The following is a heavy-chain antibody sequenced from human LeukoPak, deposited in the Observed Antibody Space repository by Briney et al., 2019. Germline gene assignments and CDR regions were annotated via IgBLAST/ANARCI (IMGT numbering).Heavy chain of an antibody. CDR1: GFTFSSYG. Sequence: GGSLRLSCAASGFTFSSYGMHWVRQAPGKGLEWVAVIWYDGSNKYYADSVKGRFTISRDNTKNSLYLQMNSLRDEDTAVYYCASSGSYRFDYWGQGTLVTVSS. CDR2: IWYDGSNK. CDR3: ASSGSYRFDY. J-gene: IGHJ4*02. V-gene: IGHV3-33*01. D-gene: IGHD1-26*01.